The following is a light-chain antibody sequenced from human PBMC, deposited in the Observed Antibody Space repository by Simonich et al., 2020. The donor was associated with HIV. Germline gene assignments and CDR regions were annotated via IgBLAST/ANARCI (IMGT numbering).Light chain of an antibody. Sequence: EIVMTQSPATLSLSPGERATLSRRASQRVSSYLAWYQQKPGQAPRLLIYGASTRATGIPARFSGSGSGTELTLTISSLQSEDFAVYYCQQYNNWPRTFGQGTKVEIK. CDR3: QQYNNWPRT. CDR1: QRVSSY. CDR2: GAS. V-gene: IGKV3-15*01. J-gene: IGKJ1*01.